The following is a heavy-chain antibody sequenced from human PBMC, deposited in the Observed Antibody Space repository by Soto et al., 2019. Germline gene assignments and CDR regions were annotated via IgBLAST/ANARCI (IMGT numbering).Heavy chain of an antibody. CDR2: IYYSGST. D-gene: IGHD5-12*01. CDR3: ARHGLQNKSYFDY. V-gene: IGHV4-39*01. CDR1: GGSISSSSYY. J-gene: IGHJ4*02. Sequence: TSETLSLTCTVSGGSISSSSYYWGWIRQPPGKGLEWIGSIYYSGSTYYNPSLKSRVTISVDTSKNQFSLKLSSVTAADTAVYYCARHGLQNKSYFDYWGQGTLVTVSS.